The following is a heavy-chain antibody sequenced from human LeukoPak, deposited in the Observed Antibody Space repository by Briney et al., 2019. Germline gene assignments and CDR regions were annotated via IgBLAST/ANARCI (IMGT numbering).Heavy chain of an antibody. D-gene: IGHD3-3*01. CDR2: ILYDGSNK. Sequence: GGSLRLSCAASGFTFSSYGMHWVRQAPGKGLEWVAVILYDGSNKYFADSVKGRFTISRDNSKNTLYLQMNSLRAEDTAMYYCAKGWGIPIFGVVTNWGQGTLVTVSS. J-gene: IGHJ4*02. CDR3: AKGWGIPIFGVVTN. CDR1: GFTFSSYG. V-gene: IGHV3-30*18.